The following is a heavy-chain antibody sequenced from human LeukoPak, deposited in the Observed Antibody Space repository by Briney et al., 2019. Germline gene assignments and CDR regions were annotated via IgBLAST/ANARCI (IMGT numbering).Heavy chain of an antibody. J-gene: IGHJ4*02. CDR3: ARDREVRGVIDY. CDR2: ITWNGGST. CDR1: GFTFDAYG. Sequence: RPGGSLRLSCAASGFTFDAYGMSWVRHAPGKGLEWVSGITWNGGSTVYVASVKGRFTISRDNAKNSLYLQMNSLRVEDTALYYCARDREVRGVIDYWGQGTLVTVSS. D-gene: IGHD3-10*01. V-gene: IGHV3-20*04.